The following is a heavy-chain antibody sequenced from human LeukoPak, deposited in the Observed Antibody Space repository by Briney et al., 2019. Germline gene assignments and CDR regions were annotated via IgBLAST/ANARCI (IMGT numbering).Heavy chain of an antibody. V-gene: IGHV3-21*01. Sequence: GGSLRLSCAASGFTFSSYSMNWVRQAPGKGLEWVSSISSRSSYIYYADSVKGRFTISRDNAKNSLYLQMNSLRAEDTAVYYCARGPNWNDEDYWGQGTLVTVSS. CDR2: ISSRSSYI. D-gene: IGHD1-20*01. CDR3: ARGPNWNDEDY. J-gene: IGHJ4*02. CDR1: GFTFSSYS.